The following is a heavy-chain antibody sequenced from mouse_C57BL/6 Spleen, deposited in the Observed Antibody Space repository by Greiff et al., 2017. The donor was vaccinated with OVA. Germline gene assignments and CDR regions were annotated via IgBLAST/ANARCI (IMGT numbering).Heavy chain of an antibody. D-gene: IGHD3-2*02. V-gene: IGHV5-4*01. CDR2: ISDGGSYT. J-gene: IGHJ2*01. Sequence: EVQVVESGGGLVKPGGSLKLSCAASGFTFSSYAMSWVRQTPEKRLEWVATISDGGSYTYYPDNVKGRFTISRDNAKNNLYLQMSHLKSEDTAMYYCAREGSSGYVGYWGQGTTLTVSS. CDR1: GFTFSSYA. CDR3: AREGSSGYVGY.